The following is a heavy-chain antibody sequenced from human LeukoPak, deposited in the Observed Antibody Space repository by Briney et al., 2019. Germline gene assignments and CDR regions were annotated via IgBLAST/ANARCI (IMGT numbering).Heavy chain of an antibody. V-gene: IGHV3-33*01. CDR3: ARDTNLYGGPRASGGCDD. CDR2: IWHDGSDR. CDR1: GFTFSSYG. J-gene: IGHJ4*02. Sequence: GGSLRLSCAASGFTFSSYGMHWVRQAPGKGLEWVAVIWHDGSDRYYADSVQGRFTISRDNSKNTLYLQMNSLRAEDTAVYYCARDTNLYGGPRASGGCDDWGQGTLDTVSS. D-gene: IGHD4-23*01.